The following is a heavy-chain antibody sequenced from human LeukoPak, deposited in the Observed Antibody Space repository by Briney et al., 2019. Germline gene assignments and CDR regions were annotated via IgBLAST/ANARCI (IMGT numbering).Heavy chain of an antibody. J-gene: IGHJ4*02. CDR1: GYTFTGYY. CDR3: ARADYGGNSADY. Sequence: ASVKVSCKASGYTFTGYYMHWVRQAPGQGLEWMGRINPNSGGTNYAQKFQGRVTMTRDTSISTAYMELSRLRSDDTAVYYCARADYGGNSADYWGQGTLVTVSS. V-gene: IGHV1-2*06. CDR2: INPNSGGT. D-gene: IGHD4-23*01.